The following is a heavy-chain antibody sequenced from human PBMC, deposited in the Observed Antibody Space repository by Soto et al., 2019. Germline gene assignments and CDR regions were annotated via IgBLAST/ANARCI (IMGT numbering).Heavy chain of an antibody. V-gene: IGHV4-59*01. Sequence: SETLSLTCTVSGGSISSYDWSWIRQPPGKGLEWIGYIYYSGSTNYNPSLKSRVTISVDTSKNQFSLKLSSVTAADTAVYYCARLDCSSTSCYSPYYYYYMDVWGKGTTVTVSS. CDR3: ARLDCSSTSCYSPYYYYYMDV. J-gene: IGHJ6*03. CDR2: IYYSGST. CDR1: GGSISSYD. D-gene: IGHD2-2*01.